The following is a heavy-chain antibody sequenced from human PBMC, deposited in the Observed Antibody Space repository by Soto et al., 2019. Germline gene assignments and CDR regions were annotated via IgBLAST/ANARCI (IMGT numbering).Heavy chain of an antibody. CDR2: IGESGTPT. CDR1: GFIFSSYA. V-gene: IGHV3-23*01. D-gene: IGHD2-2*01. CDR3: ARYIPGVRYYGMDV. Sequence: EVQLLESGGGLVQPGGSLRLSCAASGFIFSSYAMKWVRQAPGKGLEWVSLIGESGTPTYYADSVKGRCTISRDNSGNTLFLEMYSLRAEDTAVYYCARYIPGVRYYGMDVWGQGTTVTVSS. J-gene: IGHJ6*02.